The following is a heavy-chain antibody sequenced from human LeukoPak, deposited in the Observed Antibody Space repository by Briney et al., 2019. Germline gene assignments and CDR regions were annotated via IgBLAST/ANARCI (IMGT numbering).Heavy chain of an antibody. CDR2: IRSKANSYAT. J-gene: IGHJ4*02. CDR1: GFTFSGSA. V-gene: IGHV3-73*01. D-gene: IGHD3-10*01. CDR3: TSPRGYYLGY. Sequence: PGGSLRLSCADSGFTFSGSAMHWVRQASGKGLEWVGRIRSKANSYATAYAASGKGSFTISRDDSKNTAYLQMNSLKTEDTAVYYCTSPRGYYLGYWGQGTLVTVSS.